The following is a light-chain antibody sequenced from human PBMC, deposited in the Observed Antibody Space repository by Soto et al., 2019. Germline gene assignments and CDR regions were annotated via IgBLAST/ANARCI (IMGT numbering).Light chain of an antibody. Sequence: QSVLTQPPSASGTPGQRVTISCSGSSSNIGGNPVNWYQQLPGTAPKLLIYNNDQRPSEVPDRFSGSKSGTSASLAISGLQSEDEADYYCAAWHDSLNGPVFGGGTKVTVL. CDR3: AAWHDSLNGPV. J-gene: IGLJ3*02. CDR2: NND. CDR1: SSNIGGNP. V-gene: IGLV1-44*01.